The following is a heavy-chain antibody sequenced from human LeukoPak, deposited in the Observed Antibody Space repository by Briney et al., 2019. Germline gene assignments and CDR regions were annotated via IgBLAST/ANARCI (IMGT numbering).Heavy chain of an antibody. CDR2: ISYDGSNK. V-gene: IGHV3-30-3*01. Sequence: PGGSLRLSCAASGFTFSSYAMHWVRQAPGKGLEWVALISYDGSNKYYADSVKGRVTISRDNSKNTLYLQMNSLRAEDTAVYYRARDTYFDYWGQGTLVTVSS. CDR1: GFTFSSYA. J-gene: IGHJ4*02. CDR3: ARDTYFDY.